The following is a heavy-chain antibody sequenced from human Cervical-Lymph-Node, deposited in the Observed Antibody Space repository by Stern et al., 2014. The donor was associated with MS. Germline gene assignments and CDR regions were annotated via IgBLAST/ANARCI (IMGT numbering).Heavy chain of an antibody. CDR1: GFSLSADGVG. CDR2: IYWDDDD. Sequence: EESGPSLVRPTQTVTLTCTVSGFSLSADGVGLGWVRQAPGKALEWLALIYWDDDDRYSQSLKNRLTIKKDTSKNQVVLTMTDMDPEDTGTYYCAHSFGSVSGTYSGMDVWGQGTTVTVS. V-gene: IGHV2-5*02. CDR3: AHSFGSVSGTYSGMDV. J-gene: IGHJ6*02. D-gene: IGHD1-7*01.